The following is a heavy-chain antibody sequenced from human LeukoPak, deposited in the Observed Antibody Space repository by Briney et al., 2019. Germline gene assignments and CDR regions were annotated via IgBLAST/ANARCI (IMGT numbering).Heavy chain of an antibody. D-gene: IGHD2-21*02. J-gene: IGHJ5*02. CDR3: ARDVETGS. V-gene: IGHV1-2*02. CDR2: INPKSGAS. Sequence: ASVKVSCKASGYTFTDYYIYWVRQAPGQRLECMGWINPKSGASTYIQKFHGRVTLTRDTSISTAYMELRTLRCNDTSIYYCARDVETGSWGQGTLVTVSS. CDR1: GYTFTDYY.